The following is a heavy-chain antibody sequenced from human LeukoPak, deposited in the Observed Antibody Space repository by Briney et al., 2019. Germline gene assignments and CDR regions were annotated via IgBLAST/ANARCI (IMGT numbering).Heavy chain of an antibody. D-gene: IGHD3-10*01. V-gene: IGHV3-74*01. J-gene: IGHJ5*02. CDR2: LNADGNSI. CDR1: GFTFSNYW. Sequence: GGSLRLSCAASGFTFSNYWMHWVRQAPGKGLVWVSRLNADGNSITYADSVRGRFTISRDNSKNMLYLQMNSLRVDDTAVYYCANGNYGSGRGPWGQGTLVTVSS. CDR3: ANGNYGSGRGP.